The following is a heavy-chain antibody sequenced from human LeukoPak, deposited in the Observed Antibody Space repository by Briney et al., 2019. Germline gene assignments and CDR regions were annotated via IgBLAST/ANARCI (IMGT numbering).Heavy chain of an antibody. V-gene: IGHV1-8*03. CDR3: VRRSGSGRNPFHI. D-gene: IGHD3-10*01. CDR2: INTNSGNT. Sequence: ASVKVSCKASGYTFTTYDINWVRQATGQGLEWMGWINTNSGNTGYAQKFQGRVTITRSVSINTAYMELSSLRSEDSAVYYCVRRSGSGRNPFHIWGRGTVVTVS. CDR1: GYTFTTYD. J-gene: IGHJ3*02.